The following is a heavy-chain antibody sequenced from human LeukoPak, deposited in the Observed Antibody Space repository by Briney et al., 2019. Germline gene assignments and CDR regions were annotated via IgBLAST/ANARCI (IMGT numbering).Heavy chain of an antibody. J-gene: IGHJ4*02. CDR3: ARHGGAAAGTGDY. V-gene: IGHV4-59*08. CDR2: IYYSGST. D-gene: IGHD6-13*01. Sequence: KPSETLSLTCTVSGGSISRYYWSWIRQPPGKGLEGIGYIYYSGSTNYNPSLKSRVTISVDTSKNQFSLKLSSVTAADTAVYYCARHGGAAAGTGDYWGQGTLVTVSS. CDR1: GGSISRYY.